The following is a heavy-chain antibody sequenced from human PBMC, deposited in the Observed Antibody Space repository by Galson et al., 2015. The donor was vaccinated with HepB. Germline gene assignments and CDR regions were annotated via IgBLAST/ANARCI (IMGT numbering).Heavy chain of an antibody. D-gene: IGHD6-6*01. V-gene: IGHV1-69*04. CDR2: IIPILGIT. J-gene: IGHJ4*02. Sequence: SVKVSCKASGGTFSSYAINWVRQAPGQGLEWMGRIIPILGITNYAQKFQGRVTITADKSTSTAYMELSSLRSEDTAVYYCAGGSSSPPGGFDYWGQGTLVTVSS. CDR3: AGGSSSPPGGFDY. CDR1: GGTFSSYA.